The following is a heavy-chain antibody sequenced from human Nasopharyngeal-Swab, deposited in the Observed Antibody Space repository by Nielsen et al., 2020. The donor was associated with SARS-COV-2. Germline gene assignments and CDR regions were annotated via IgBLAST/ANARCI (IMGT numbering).Heavy chain of an antibody. CDR3: HLSSGYDGYINY. CDR1: GFTFTSYA. Sequence: GESLKISCAASGFTFTSYAMNWVLQAPGKGLEWVSGMSGTGDNTYYADSVKGRFTISRDSSKNTLYLQMNSLRAEDTAMYYCHLSSGYDGYINYWGQGTLVTVSS. CDR2: MSGTGDNT. V-gene: IGHV3-23*01. J-gene: IGHJ4*02. D-gene: IGHD3-22*01.